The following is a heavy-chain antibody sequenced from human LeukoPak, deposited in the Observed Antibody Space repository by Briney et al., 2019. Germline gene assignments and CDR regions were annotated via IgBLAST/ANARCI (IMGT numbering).Heavy chain of an antibody. J-gene: IGHJ5*02. CDR2: ISAYNGNT. CDR1: GGTFSSYA. Sequence: GASVKVSCNASGGTFSSYAISWVRQAPGQGLEWMGWISAYNGNTNYAQKLQGRVTMTTDTSTSTAYMELRSLRSDDTAVYYCARGGFGSGGEPNWFDPWGQGTLVTVSS. CDR3: ARGGFGSGGEPNWFDP. V-gene: IGHV1-18*01. D-gene: IGHD3-10*01.